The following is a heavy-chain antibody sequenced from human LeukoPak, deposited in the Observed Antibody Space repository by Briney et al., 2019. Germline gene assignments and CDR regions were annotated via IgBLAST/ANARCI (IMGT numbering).Heavy chain of an antibody. CDR3: AKDNGRWELLLDY. CDR2: ISYDGSNK. V-gene: IGHV3-30*18. D-gene: IGHD1-26*01. Sequence: SGRSLRLSCAASGFTFSSYGMHWVRQAPGKGLEWVAVISYDGSNKYYADSVKGRFTISRDNSKNTLYLQMNSLRAEDTAVYYCAKDNGRWELLLDYWGQGTLVTVSS. CDR1: GFTFSSYG. J-gene: IGHJ4*02.